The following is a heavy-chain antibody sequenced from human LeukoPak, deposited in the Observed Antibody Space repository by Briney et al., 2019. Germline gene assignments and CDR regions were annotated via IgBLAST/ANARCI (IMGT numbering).Heavy chain of an antibody. V-gene: IGHV1-69*13. CDR3: ARDHDYYDSSGYYRYFDY. CDR2: IIPIFGTA. CDR1: GGTFSSYA. Sequence: SVKVSCKASGGTFSSYAISWVRQAPGQGLEWMGGIIPIFGTANYAQKFQGRVTITADESTSTAYMELSSLRSEDTAVYYCARDHDYYDSSGYYRYFDYWGQGTLVTVSS. D-gene: IGHD3-22*01. J-gene: IGHJ4*02.